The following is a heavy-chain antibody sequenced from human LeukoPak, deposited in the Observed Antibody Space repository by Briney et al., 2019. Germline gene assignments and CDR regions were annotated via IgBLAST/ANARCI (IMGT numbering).Heavy chain of an antibody. CDR3: ARPLRLGELSSYFFDY. CDR2: ISSSSSYI. Sequence: GGSLRLSCAASGFTFRTFPMGWVRQAPGKGLEWVSSISSSSSYIYYADSVKGRFTISRDNAKNSLYLQMNSLRAEDTAVYYCARPLRLGELSSYFFDYWGQGTLVTVSS. J-gene: IGHJ4*02. D-gene: IGHD3-16*02. CDR1: GFTFRTFP. V-gene: IGHV3-21*01.